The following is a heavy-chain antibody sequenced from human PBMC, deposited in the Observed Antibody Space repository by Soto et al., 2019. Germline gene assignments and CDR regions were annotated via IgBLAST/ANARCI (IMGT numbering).Heavy chain of an antibody. CDR3: ARDSPIAAAGYYYYYGMDV. Sequence: QVQLVQSGAEVKKPGASVKVSCKASGYTFTSYGISWVRQAPGQGLEWMGWISAYNGNTNYAQKLQGRVTMTTDTSTSTAYMGLRSLRSDDTAVYYCARDSPIAAAGYYYYYGMDVWGQGTTVTVSS. V-gene: IGHV1-18*01. CDR2: ISAYNGNT. D-gene: IGHD6-13*01. J-gene: IGHJ6*02. CDR1: GYTFTSYG.